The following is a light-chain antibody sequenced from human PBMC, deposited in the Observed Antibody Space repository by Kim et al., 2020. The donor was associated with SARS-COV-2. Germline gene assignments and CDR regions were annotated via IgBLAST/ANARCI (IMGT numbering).Light chain of an antibody. CDR3: QVWDSSSDHWV. J-gene: IGLJ3*02. CDR2: DDT. V-gene: IGLV3-21*03. Sequence: SYELTQPPSVSVAPGKTAGITCQGDDIGLKTVHWYQQKPGQAPALDLFDDTDRPSEIPERFSGSNSGNTAILTISRVEAGDEADYYCQVWDSSSDHWVFGGGTQLAVL. CDR1: DIGLKT.